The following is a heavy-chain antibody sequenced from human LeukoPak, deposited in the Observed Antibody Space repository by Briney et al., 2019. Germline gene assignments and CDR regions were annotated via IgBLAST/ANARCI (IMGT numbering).Heavy chain of an antibody. D-gene: IGHD1-26*01. CDR3: ARDLSGSFLFDY. Sequence: PGGSLRLSCAASGFTFSNYAMSWVRQAPGKGLEWVSVIYSGGSTYYADSVKGRFTISRDNSKNTLYLQMNSLRAEDTAVYYCARDLSGSFLFDYWGQGTLVTVSS. V-gene: IGHV3-53*01. CDR2: IYSGGST. CDR1: GFTFSNYA. J-gene: IGHJ4*02.